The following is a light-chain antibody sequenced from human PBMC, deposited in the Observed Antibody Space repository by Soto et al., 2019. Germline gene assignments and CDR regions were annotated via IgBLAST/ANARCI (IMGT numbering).Light chain of an antibody. CDR2: DVS. CDR3: CSYAGSYTLV. Sequence: QSALTQPRSVSGSPGQSVTISCTGTSSDVGAYNFVSWYQQHPGRVPKLMIYDVSRRPSGVPDRFSGSKSGNTASLTISGLQADDEADYDCCSYAGSYTLVFGGGTKLTVL. CDR1: SSDVGAYNF. V-gene: IGLV2-11*01. J-gene: IGLJ3*02.